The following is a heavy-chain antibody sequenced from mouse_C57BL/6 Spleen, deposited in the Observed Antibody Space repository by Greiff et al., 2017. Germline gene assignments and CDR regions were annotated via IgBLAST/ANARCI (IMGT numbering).Heavy chain of an antibody. CDR2: ISSGGDYI. CDR1: GFTFSSYA. V-gene: IGHV5-9-1*02. J-gene: IGHJ1*03. Sequence: EVQGVESGEGLVKPGGSLKLSCAASGFTFSSYAMSWVRQTPEKRLEWVAYISSGGDYIYYADTVKGRFTISRDNARNTLYLQMSSLKSEDTAMYYCTREYYGSSSYWYFDVWGTGTTVTVSS. D-gene: IGHD1-1*01. CDR3: TREYYGSSSYWYFDV.